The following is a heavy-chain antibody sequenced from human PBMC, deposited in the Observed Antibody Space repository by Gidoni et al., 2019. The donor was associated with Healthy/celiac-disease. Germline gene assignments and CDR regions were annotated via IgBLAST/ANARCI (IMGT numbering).Heavy chain of an antibody. V-gene: IGHV3-49*04. CDR1: GFTFGDYA. CDR2: IRSKAYGGTT. J-gene: IGHJ4*02. D-gene: IGHD2-2*01. CDR3: TTYCSSTSCYLDLVY. Sequence: EVQLVESGGGLVQPGRSLRLSCTASGFTFGDYAMSWVRQAPGKGLEWVGFIRSKAYGGTTEYAASVKGRFTISRDDSKSIAYLQMNSLKTEDTAVYYCTTYCSSTSCYLDLVYWGQGTLVTVSS.